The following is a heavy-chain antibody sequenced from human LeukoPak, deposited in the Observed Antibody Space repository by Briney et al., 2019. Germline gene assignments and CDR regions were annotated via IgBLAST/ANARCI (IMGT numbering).Heavy chain of an antibody. CDR3: ARAHGYSSGSFDY. V-gene: IGHV3-30-3*01. CDR1: GFTFSSYA. D-gene: IGHD6-19*01. J-gene: IGHJ4*02. Sequence: GGPLRLSCAASGFTFSSYAMHWVRQAPGKGLEWVAVISYDGSNKYYADSVKGRFTISRDNSKNTLYLQMNSLRAEDTAVYYCARAHGYSSGSFDYWGQGTLVTVSS. CDR2: ISYDGSNK.